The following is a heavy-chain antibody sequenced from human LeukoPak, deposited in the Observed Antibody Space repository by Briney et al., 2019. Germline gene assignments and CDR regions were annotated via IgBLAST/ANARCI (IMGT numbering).Heavy chain of an antibody. CDR2: ISGSGGST. CDR1: GFIVSSTY. CDR3: AKSLTMVRGNFDY. Sequence: GGSLRLSCAASGFIVSSTYMSWVRQAPGKGLEWVSAISGSGGSTYYADSVKGRFTISRDNSKNTLYLQMNSLRAEDTAVYYCAKSLTMVRGNFDYWGQGTLVTVSS. D-gene: IGHD3-10*01. J-gene: IGHJ4*02. V-gene: IGHV3-23*01.